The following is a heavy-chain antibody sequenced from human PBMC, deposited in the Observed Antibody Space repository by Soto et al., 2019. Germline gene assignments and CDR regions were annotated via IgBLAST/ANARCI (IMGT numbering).Heavy chain of an antibody. D-gene: IGHD6-6*01. V-gene: IGHV3-23*01. CDR1: GFTFSSYA. Sequence: EVQLLESGGGLVQPGGSLRLSCAASGFTFSSYAMSWVRQAPGKGLEWVSAISGSGGSTYYADSVKGRFTISRDNSKKTLYLQLNSQRAEDTALYYCAKDSSSSSYYYYYYGMGVWGQGTTVTVSS. CDR3: AKDSSSSSYYYYYYGMGV. CDR2: ISGSGGST. J-gene: IGHJ6*02.